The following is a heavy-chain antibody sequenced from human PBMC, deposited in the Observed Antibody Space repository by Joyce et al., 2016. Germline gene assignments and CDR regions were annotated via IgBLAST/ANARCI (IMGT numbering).Heavy chain of an antibody. D-gene: IGHD2-15*01. CDR2: IYPADSDT. Sequence: VQLEQSGTEVKKPGESLKISCKGAGYTFTKYWIGWVRQMPGKGLEWMGIIYPADSDTTYSPSFQGQVTISVDKSTNTAYLQWSSLKASDTAIYYCARGYCSGGSCFDYWGQGTLVTVSS. CDR1: GYTFTKYW. CDR3: ARGYCSGGSCFDY. V-gene: IGHV5-51*01. J-gene: IGHJ4*02.